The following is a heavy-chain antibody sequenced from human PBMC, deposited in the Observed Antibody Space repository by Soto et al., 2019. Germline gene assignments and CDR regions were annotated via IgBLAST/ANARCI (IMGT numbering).Heavy chain of an antibody. CDR2: IYYSGST. CDR3: ARGGEGNWFDP. D-gene: IGHD3-3*01. J-gene: IGHJ5*02. CDR1: GGSISSGGYY. Sequence: QLQLQESGPGLVKPSQTLSLTCTVSGGSISSGGYYWSWIRQHPGKGLEWIGYIYYSGSTYYHPSLKSRVTISVETSKNQFSLKLSSVTAADTAVYYWARGGEGNWFDPWGQGTLVTVSS. V-gene: IGHV4-31*03.